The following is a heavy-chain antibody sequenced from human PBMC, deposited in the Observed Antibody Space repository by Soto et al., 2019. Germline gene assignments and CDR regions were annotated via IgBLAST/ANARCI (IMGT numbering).Heavy chain of an antibody. D-gene: IGHD3-22*01. J-gene: IGHJ4*02. Sequence: SETLSLTCTVSGGSISSSSYYWGWIRQPPGKGLEWIGSIYYSGSTYYNPSLKSRVTISVDTSKNQFSLKLSSVTAADTAVYYCARHFRYSDYYDSSGYVDYWGQGTLVTVSS. V-gene: IGHV4-39*01. CDR1: GGSISSSSYY. CDR3: ARHFRYSDYYDSSGYVDY. CDR2: IYYSGST.